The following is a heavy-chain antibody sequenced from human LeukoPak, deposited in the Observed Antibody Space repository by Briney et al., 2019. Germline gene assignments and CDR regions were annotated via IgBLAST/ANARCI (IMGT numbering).Heavy chain of an antibody. D-gene: IGHD5-24*01. CDR1: GGSISSGGYY. CDR2: IYHSGST. V-gene: IGHV4-30-2*01. CDR3: ARRIGLQFDY. J-gene: IGHJ4*02. Sequence: PSETLSLTCTVSGGSISSGGYYWSWIRQPPGKGLEWIGYIYHSGSTYYNPSLKSRVTISVDTSKNQFSLKLSSVTAADTAVYYCARRIGLQFDYWGQGTLVTVSS.